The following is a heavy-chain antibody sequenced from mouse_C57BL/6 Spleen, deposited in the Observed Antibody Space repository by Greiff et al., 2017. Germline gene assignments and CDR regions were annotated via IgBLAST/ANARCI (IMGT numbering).Heavy chain of an antibody. J-gene: IGHJ3*01. CDR1: GYTFTGYW. Sequence: QVQLQQSGAELMKPGASVKLSCKATGYTFTGYWIEWVKQRPGHGLEWIGEILPGSGSTNYNEKFKGKATFTADTSSNTADMQLSSLTTEDSGIYSCERKRLLGGSSGAWFAYWGQGTLVTVSA. CDR3: ERKRLLGGSSGAWFAY. CDR2: ILPGSGST. V-gene: IGHV1-9*01. D-gene: IGHD1-1*01.